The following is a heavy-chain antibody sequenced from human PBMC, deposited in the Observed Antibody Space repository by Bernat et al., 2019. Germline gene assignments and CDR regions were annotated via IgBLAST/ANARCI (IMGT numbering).Heavy chain of an antibody. Sequence: QVQLQESGPGLVKPSETLSLTCTVSGGSISSYYWGWIRQPPGKGLEWIGSIYYSGSTYYNPSLTSRVTISVDTSKNQFSLKLSSVTAADTAVYYCARIAAAGPFDYWGQGTLVTVSS. J-gene: IGHJ4*02. CDR2: IYYSGST. CDR3: ARIAAAGPFDY. CDR1: GGSISSYY. D-gene: IGHD6-13*01. V-gene: IGHV4-39*01.